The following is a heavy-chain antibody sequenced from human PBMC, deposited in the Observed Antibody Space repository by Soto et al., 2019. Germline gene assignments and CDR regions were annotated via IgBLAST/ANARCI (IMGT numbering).Heavy chain of an antibody. V-gene: IGHV3-33*01. CDR1: GFTFGRHG. J-gene: IGHJ4*02. CDR3: ARDDDYGDNGLDY. D-gene: IGHD4-17*01. Sequence: QVQLVESGGGVVQPGGSLRLSCAASGFTFGRHGMHWVRQAPGKGLEWVAVIGSDGRRASYADSVKGRFTISRDNGQNTLDLQMNSRRAEETAVYYCARDDDYGDNGLDYWGQGTLVTVSS. CDR2: IGSDGRRA.